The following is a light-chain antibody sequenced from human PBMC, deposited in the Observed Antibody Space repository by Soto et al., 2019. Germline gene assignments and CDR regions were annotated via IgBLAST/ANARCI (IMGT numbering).Light chain of an antibody. Sequence: EIVLTQSPGTLSLSPGERATLSCRASQSVSSNYIAWYQQNPGQAPRLLIYGVSTRATGIPDRFSGSASGTDFTLTISRLEPEDFAVYFCQQYGRSPPFAFGQGTKVDIK. CDR2: GVS. CDR3: QQYGRSPPFA. J-gene: IGKJ2*01. CDR1: QSVSSNY. V-gene: IGKV3-20*01.